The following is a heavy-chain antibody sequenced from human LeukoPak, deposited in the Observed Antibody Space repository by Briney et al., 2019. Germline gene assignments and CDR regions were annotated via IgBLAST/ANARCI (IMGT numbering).Heavy chain of an antibody. Sequence: GGSLRLSCAVSGFTFSHYWMSWVRQAPGKGLEWVANIEPDGSDTYYMDSVEGRFTISRDNAMSSLYLQMNSLRAEDTAVYYCARVGYNNYDLDFWGQGTLVTVSS. CDR2: IEPDGSDT. D-gene: IGHD3-3*01. J-gene: IGHJ4*02. CDR1: GFTFSHYW. V-gene: IGHV3-7*01. CDR3: ARVGYNNYDLDF.